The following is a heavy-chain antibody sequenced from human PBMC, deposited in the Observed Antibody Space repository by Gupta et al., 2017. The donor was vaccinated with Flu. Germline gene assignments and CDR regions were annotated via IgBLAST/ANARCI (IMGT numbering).Heavy chain of an antibody. J-gene: IGHJ4*01. D-gene: IGHD3-16*02. CDR3: ARQGGSDYVWGSYRYKPLDY. Sequence: GHSFTSYWIGWVRQMPGKGLEWMGIIYPGDSDTRYSPSFQGQVTISADKSISTAYLQWSSLQASDTAMYYCARQGGSDYVWGSYRYKPLDYWG. V-gene: IGHV5-51*01. CDR2: IYPGDSDT. CDR1: GHSFTSYW.